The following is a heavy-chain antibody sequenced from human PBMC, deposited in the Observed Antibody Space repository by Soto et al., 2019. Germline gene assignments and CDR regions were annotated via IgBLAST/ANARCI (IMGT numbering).Heavy chain of an antibody. CDR3: ATPDYGDYWYFDL. J-gene: IGHJ2*01. D-gene: IGHD4-17*01. CDR1: GFPFSSSV. Sequence: QMQLVQSGPEVKKPGTSVKVSCKASGFPFSSSVVQWVRQGRGQRLEWIGWIVVGSGHTKYAQKFQERVSITRDMSTSTAYMELNSLRSEDTAMYYCATPDYGDYWYFDLWGRGTLVTVSS. CDR2: IVVGSGHT. V-gene: IGHV1-58*01.